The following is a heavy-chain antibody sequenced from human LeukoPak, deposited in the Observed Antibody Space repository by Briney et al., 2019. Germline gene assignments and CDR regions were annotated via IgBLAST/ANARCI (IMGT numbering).Heavy chain of an antibody. CDR1: GFTVSSNY. J-gene: IGHJ1*01. Sequence: PGGSLRLSCAASGFTVSSNYMSWVRQAPGKGLEWVSVIYSGGSTYYADSVKGRFTISRDNSKNTLYLQMNSLRAEDTAVYYCAKNKAAAGKAGYFQHWGQGTLVTVSS. CDR2: IYSGGST. D-gene: IGHD6-13*01. V-gene: IGHV3-53*01. CDR3: AKNKAAAGKAGYFQH.